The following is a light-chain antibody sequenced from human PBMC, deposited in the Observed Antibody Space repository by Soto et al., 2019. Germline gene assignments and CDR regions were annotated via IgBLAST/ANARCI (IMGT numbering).Light chain of an antibody. CDR2: DVT. J-gene: IGLJ2*01. CDR3: SSYSSRITHVV. CDR1: SSDVGDFNY. Sequence: QSALTQPASVSGSPGRSVTISCTGSSSDVGDFNYVSWYQHLPGRAPKLIIYDVTNRPSGISYRFSASKSGRTASLTISGLQAEDEADYYCSSYSSRITHVVFGGGTKLTVL. V-gene: IGLV2-14*03.